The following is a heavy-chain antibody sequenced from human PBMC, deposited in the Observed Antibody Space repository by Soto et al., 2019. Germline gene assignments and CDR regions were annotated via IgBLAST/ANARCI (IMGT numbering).Heavy chain of an antibody. CDR3: ARGQEGVVATH. CDR2: VKDGGHT. Sequence: QVQLQQWGAGLLKPSETLSLNCAVTGGSLSGYYWSWIRQPPGKGLEWIGEVKDGGHTNYSPSLRGRVNIASAAANNPFSLRLNCVTAADTGVYYCARGQEGVVATHWDQGSLVTVSS. V-gene: IGHV4-34*01. D-gene: IGHD5-12*01. J-gene: IGHJ4*02. CDR1: GGSLSGYY.